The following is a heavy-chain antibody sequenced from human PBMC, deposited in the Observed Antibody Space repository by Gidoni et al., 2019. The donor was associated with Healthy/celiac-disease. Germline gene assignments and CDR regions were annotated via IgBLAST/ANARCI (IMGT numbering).Heavy chain of an antibody. J-gene: IGHJ4*02. CDR1: GYSFTSYW. Sequence: EVQLVQSGAEVKKPGESLKISGQGSGYSFTSYWIGWVRQMPGKGLEWRGIINPGDSDTRYRPSFQGQVTISADKSISTAYLQWSSLKASDTAMYYCARRILELADSHSFDYWGQGTLVTVSS. D-gene: IGHD1-7*01. CDR2: INPGDSDT. V-gene: IGHV5-51*01. CDR3: ARRILELADSHSFDY.